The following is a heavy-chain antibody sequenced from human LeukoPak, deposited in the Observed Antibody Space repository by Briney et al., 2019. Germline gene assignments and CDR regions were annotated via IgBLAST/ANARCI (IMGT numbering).Heavy chain of an antibody. Sequence: GESLQISCKGSGYSFTSYWIGWVRQLPGKGLEWMGIIYPGDSDTRYSPSFQGQVTISADKSISTAYLQWSSLKASDTAMYYCARHGSGSRDAFDIWGQGTMATVSS. J-gene: IGHJ3*02. CDR2: IYPGDSDT. CDR3: ARHGSGSRDAFDI. V-gene: IGHV5-51*01. D-gene: IGHD3-10*01. CDR1: GYSFTSYW.